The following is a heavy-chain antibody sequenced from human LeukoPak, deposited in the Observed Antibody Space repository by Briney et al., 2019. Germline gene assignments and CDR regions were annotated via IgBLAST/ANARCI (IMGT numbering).Heavy chain of an antibody. CDR3: ARDHHRRLYDSQARDTFDI. V-gene: IGHV3-48*01. CDR1: GFTFSSYS. J-gene: IGHJ3*02. Sequence: GGSLRLSCAASGFTFSSYSMNWVRQAPGKGLEWVSYISSSGSTIYYADSVKGRFTISRDNAKNSLYLQMNSLRAEDTAVYYCARDHHRRLYDSQARDTFDIWGQGTMVTVS. D-gene: IGHD3-22*01. CDR2: ISSSGSTI.